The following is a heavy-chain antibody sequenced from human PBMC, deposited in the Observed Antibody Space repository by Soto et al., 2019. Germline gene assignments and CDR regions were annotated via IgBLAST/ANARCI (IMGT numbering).Heavy chain of an antibody. D-gene: IGHD6-19*01. CDR2: IIPIFGTA. V-gene: IGHV1-69*01. J-gene: IGHJ4*02. Sequence: QVQLVQSGAEVKKPGSSVKVSCKASGGTFSSYAISWVRQAPGQGLEWMGGIIPIFGTANYAQKFQGRVTITADESTSTAYMERSSLRSEDTGVYYCARSGIISVAGTGFDYWGQGTLVTVSS. CDR1: GGTFSSYA. CDR3: ARSGIISVAGTGFDY.